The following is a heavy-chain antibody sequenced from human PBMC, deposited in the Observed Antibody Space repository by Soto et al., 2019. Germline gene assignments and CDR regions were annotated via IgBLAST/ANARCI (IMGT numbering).Heavy chain of an antibody. V-gene: IGHV4-4*02. CDR1: GGAISSSNW. CDR2: IYHSGST. Sequence: PSETLSLTFAVSGGAISSSNWCSWVRQPPGKGLEWIGEIYHSGSTNYNPSLKSRVTISVDKSKNQFSLKLSSVTAADTAVYYCARAFTPPRIGYYYGMDVWGQGTTVTVSS. J-gene: IGHJ6*02. CDR3: ARAFTPPRIGYYYGMDV.